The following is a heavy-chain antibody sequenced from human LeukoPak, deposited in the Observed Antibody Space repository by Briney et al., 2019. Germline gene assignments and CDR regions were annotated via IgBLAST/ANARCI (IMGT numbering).Heavy chain of an antibody. CDR3: ARGRGRIAAAGTGYGVYYYYYYMDV. Sequence: ASVKVSCKTSGYTFTGYYMHWVRQAPGQGLEWMGWISAYNGNTNYAQKPQGRVTMTTDTSTSTAYMELRSLRSDDTAVYYCARGRGRIAAAGTGYGVYYYYYYMDVWGKGTTVTISS. CDR2: ISAYNGNT. D-gene: IGHD6-13*01. CDR1: GYTFTGYY. J-gene: IGHJ6*03. V-gene: IGHV1-18*04.